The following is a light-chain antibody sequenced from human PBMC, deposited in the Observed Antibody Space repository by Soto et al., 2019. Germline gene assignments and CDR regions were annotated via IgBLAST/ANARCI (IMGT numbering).Light chain of an antibody. J-gene: IGKJ3*01. V-gene: IGKV3-20*01. CDR2: GAS. CDR1: QSVSSNY. CDR3: QQYGRSPFT. Sequence: EIVLTQSPGTLSLSPGERATLSCRASQSVSSNYLAWYQHKPGQAPRLLIYGASSRATGIPDRLSGSGSGTDFTLTLSRLEPEDFAVYYCQQYGRSPFTFGPGTKVDIK.